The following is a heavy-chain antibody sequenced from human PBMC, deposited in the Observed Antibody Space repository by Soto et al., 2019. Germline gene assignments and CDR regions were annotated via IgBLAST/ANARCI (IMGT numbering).Heavy chain of an antibody. CDR1: GGTFSSYT. Sequence: QVQLVQSGAEVKKPGSSVKVSCKASGGTFSSYTISWVRQAPGQGLEWMGRIIPILGIANYAQKFQGRVTITADKSTSTASMELSSLRSEDTAVYYCARCIAAAGTRDYYGMDVWGQGTTVTVSS. CDR3: ARCIAAAGTRDYYGMDV. V-gene: IGHV1-69*02. CDR2: IIPILGIA. J-gene: IGHJ6*02. D-gene: IGHD6-13*01.